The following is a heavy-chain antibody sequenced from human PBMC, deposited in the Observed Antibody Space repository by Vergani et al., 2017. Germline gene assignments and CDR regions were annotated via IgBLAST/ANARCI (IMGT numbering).Heavy chain of an antibody. CDR2: ISYDGTQK. J-gene: IGHJ1*01. CDR3: ATKSCGTPGCQIGYFKE. CDR1: GFPFSTYG. Sequence: QVQLVESGGGVVQPGESLRLSCAASGFPFSTYGMHWVRQAPGKGLEWVAVISYDGTQKYYADSVKGRFTISRDNSKSTLYLQMNSLRTEDTAVYYCATKSCGTPGCQIGYFKEWGQGTLVTVSS. D-gene: IGHD1-1*01. V-gene: IGHV3-30*03.